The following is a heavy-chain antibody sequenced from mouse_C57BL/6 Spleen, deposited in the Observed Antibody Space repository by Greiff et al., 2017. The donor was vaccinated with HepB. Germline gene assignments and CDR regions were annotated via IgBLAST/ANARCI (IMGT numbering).Heavy chain of an antibody. J-gene: IGHJ2*01. V-gene: IGHV1-69*01. CDR3: AIHYGSSYGY. CDR2: IDPSDSYT. D-gene: IGHD1-1*01. CDR1: GYTFTSYW. Sequence: QVQLQQPGAELVMPGASVKLSCKASGYTFTSYWMHWVKQRPGQGLEWIGEIDPSDSYTNYNQKFKGKSTLTVDKSSSTAYMQLSSLTSEDSAVYYCAIHYGSSYGYWGQGTTLTVSS.